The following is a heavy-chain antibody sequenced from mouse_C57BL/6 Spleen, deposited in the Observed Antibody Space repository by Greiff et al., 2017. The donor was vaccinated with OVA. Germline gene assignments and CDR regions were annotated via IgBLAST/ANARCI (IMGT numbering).Heavy chain of an antibody. J-gene: IGHJ1*03. CDR2: INPNNGGT. CDR1: GYTFTDYN. Sequence: VQLQQSGPELVKPGASVKMSCKASGYTFTDYNMHWVKQSHGKSLEWIGYINPNNGGTSSNQQFKSKATLTVNKSSSTAYMELRSRTAEESAVEYFARDGSYYYGSYCYLDVWGTGTSVTVSS. CDR3: ARDGSYYYGSYCYLDV. D-gene: IGHD1-1*01. V-gene: IGHV1-22*01.